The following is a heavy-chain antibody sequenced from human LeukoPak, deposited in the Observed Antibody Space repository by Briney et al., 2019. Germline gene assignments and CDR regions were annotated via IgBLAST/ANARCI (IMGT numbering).Heavy chain of an antibody. Sequence: GGSLRLSCAASGFTFDDYAMSWVRHAPGKGLEWVSSISDSGGSTHYAESVRGRFSLSRDNFEKTLHLQMNRLRAEDTAVYYCAKGKINHDGAFDIWGQGTRVIVAS. J-gene: IGHJ3*02. D-gene: IGHD1-14*01. V-gene: IGHV3-23*01. CDR3: AKGKINHDGAFDI. CDR1: GFTFDDYA. CDR2: ISDSGGST.